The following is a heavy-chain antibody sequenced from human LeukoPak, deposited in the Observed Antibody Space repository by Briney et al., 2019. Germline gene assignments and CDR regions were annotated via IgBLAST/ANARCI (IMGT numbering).Heavy chain of an antibody. V-gene: IGHV3-23*01. CDR2: FSDRCDIT. D-gene: IGHD3-10*01. Sequence: PGGSLRLSSAPSGFTFSSYWMSCVREAPGEGLEGISVFSDRCDITPCADTVKGGFTISRDNAKKTLYLQMNNLRAEDTAVYFCAKDDNGLGNYSPFYYFDYWGQGTLVTVSP. CDR1: GFTFSSYW. CDR3: AKDDNGLGNYSPFYYFDY. J-gene: IGHJ4*02.